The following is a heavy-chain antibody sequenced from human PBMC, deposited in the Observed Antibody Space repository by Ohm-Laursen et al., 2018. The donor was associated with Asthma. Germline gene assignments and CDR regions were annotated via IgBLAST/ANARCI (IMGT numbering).Heavy chain of an antibody. CDR3: TTGRNER. D-gene: IGHD6-25*01. J-gene: IGHJ4*02. V-gene: IGHV3-15*01. Sequence: GSLRLSCSASGYTFSRYSIHWVRQIPGKGLEWVGRIRSKAAGGTTEYAAPARGRFTISRDDSINTVYLQMNSLKTEDTGVYYCTTGRNERGGRGTLVTVSS. CDR2: IRSKAAGGTT. CDR1: GYTFSRYS.